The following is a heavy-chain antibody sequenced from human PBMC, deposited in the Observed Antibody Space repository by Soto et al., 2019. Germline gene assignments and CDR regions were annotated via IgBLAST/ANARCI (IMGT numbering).Heavy chain of an antibody. D-gene: IGHD2-15*01. J-gene: IGHJ6*02. CDR2: ISAYNGNT. CDR3: ARYGGYCSGGSCYSSDYGMDV. Sequence: GASVKVSCKASGYTFTSYGISWVRQAPGQGLEWMGWISAYNGNTNYAQKLQGRVTMTTDTSTSTAYMELRSLRSDDTAVYYCARYGGYCSGGSCYSSDYGMDVWGQGTTVTVS. CDR1: GYTFTSYG. V-gene: IGHV1-18*04.